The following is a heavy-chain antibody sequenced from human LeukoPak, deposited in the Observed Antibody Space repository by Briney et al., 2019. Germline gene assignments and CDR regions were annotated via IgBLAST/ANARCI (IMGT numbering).Heavy chain of an antibody. Sequence: SETLSLTCAVYGGSFSGYYWSWIRQPPGKGLEWIGEINHSGSTNYNPSLQSRVTISVDTSKNQFSLKLSSVTAADTAVYYCARWVAARLFDYWGQGTLVTVSS. V-gene: IGHV4-34*01. CDR1: GGSFSGYY. CDR2: INHSGST. J-gene: IGHJ4*02. CDR3: ARWVAARLFDY. D-gene: IGHD6-6*01.